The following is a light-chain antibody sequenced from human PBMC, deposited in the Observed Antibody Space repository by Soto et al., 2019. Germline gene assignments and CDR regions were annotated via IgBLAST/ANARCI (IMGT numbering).Light chain of an antibody. CDR2: GAS. V-gene: IGKV3-20*01. CDR1: QSVGSDF. CDR3: QQYGSLSLA. J-gene: IGKJ1*01. Sequence: IVLTQSPGTLSLSPGERATLSCRASQSVGSDFLAWYQQRPGQPPRILIFGASGRATGIPDRFSGSGSGTDFTLTISRLEPEDFAVYYCQQYGSLSLAFGQGTKVEIK.